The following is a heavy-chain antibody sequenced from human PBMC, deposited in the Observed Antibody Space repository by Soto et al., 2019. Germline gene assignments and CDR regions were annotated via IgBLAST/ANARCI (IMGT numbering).Heavy chain of an antibody. CDR3: ARAVAVPADFDY. J-gene: IGHJ4*01. V-gene: IGHV1-3*05. Sequence: QVQLVQSGAEEKKPGASVKVSCKACGYTFTGYAMHWVRQDPGQRLEWMGWINAGNGNTKYSQKFQGRVTITRDTSASTAYMELSSLRSEDTAVFSCARAVAVPADFDYWGHGTLVTGSS. D-gene: IGHD6-19*01. CDR2: INAGNGNT. CDR1: GYTFTGYA.